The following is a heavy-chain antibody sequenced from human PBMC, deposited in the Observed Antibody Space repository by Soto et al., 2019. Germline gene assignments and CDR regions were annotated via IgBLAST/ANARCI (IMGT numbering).Heavy chain of an antibody. J-gene: IGHJ5*02. D-gene: IGHD3-3*01. V-gene: IGHV4-59*12. Sequence: PSETLSLTCSVSGGSLRSYYCSLIRQTPGKGLELIGYIYYSVRRYYNPSLKIRVTMSVDTSKNQLSLTVSSVTAADTAVYYCARGLATTIFGTVPHPNSFAPSGQGTLVTVSS. CDR2: IYYSVRR. CDR1: GGSLRSYY. CDR3: ARGLATTIFGTVPHPNSFAP.